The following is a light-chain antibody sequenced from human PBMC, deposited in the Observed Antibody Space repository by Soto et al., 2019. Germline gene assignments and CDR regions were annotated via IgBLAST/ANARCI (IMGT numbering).Light chain of an antibody. V-gene: IGKV3-11*01. CDR3: QQRKNWSPIT. J-gene: IGKJ5*01. CDR2: DSS. CDR1: QNVDKF. Sequence: EIEVTQSASTLSLSPGETATLSCRASQNVDKFLAWYQQRPGQPPRLLIFDSSNRATGVPVRFSGSGSGTVFTLTIGSLEPEDSAVYYCQQRKNWSPITFGQGTRLEIK.